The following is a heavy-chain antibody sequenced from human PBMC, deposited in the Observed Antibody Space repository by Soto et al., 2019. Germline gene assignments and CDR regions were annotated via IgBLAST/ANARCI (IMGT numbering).Heavy chain of an antibody. Sequence: EMQLVESGGDLVQPGGSLRLSCATSGFTFSSYWLHWVRQAPGKGLVWVSRIKSDGTSPTYADSVKGRFTISRDDAKNTLYLQMSGLRAEDTAVYYCTNDPQYYYMDVWGKGTTVTVSS. D-gene: IGHD1-1*01. CDR1: GFTFSSYW. V-gene: IGHV3-74*01. CDR2: IKSDGTSP. CDR3: TNDPQYYYMDV. J-gene: IGHJ6*03.